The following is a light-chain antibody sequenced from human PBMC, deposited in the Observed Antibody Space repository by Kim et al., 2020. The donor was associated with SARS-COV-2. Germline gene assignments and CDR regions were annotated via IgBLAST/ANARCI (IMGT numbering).Light chain of an antibody. CDR1: QSVSSSY. J-gene: IGKJ4*01. Sequence: EIVLTQSPGTLSLSPGERATLPCRASQSVSSSYLAWYQQKPGQAPSLLIYGVSNRATGIPDRFSGSGSGTDFTLTISRLEPEDFAVYYCQQYGVSPFTFGGGTKVDIK. CDR3: QQYGVSPFT. CDR2: GVS. V-gene: IGKV3-20*01.